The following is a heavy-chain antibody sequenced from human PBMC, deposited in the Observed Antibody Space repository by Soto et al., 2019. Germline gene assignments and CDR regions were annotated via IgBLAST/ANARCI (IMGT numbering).Heavy chain of an antibody. D-gene: IGHD4-17*01. V-gene: IGHV1-69*12. CDR3: ARGPDYEGYFDY. CDR2: IILPFGTP. J-gene: IGHJ4*02. CDR1: GGTFSNYA. Sequence: QVRLVQSGAGVKKPGSSVKVSCKASGGTFSNYAIAWLRQAPGQGLEWMGGIILPFGTPNYAQKFQGRVTISADESMTTAYMEMSGLTSEDTAVYYCARGPDYEGYFDYWGRGTLVTVSS.